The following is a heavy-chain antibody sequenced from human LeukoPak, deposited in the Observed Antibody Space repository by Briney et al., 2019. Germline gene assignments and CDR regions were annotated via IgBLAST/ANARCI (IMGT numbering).Heavy chain of an antibody. CDR2: IQQDGSEK. CDR1: GLSFSSYW. Sequence: GGSLRLSCAGSGLSFSSYWMSWVRQGPGKWREWVANIQQDGSEKNYVDSVMGRFTISRDNAKNSLYLQMNSLRVEDTAVYYCARVIVVGGVGYISTTNFDYWGQGMLVTVSS. CDR3: ARVIVVGGVGYISTTNFDY. D-gene: IGHD2-8*01. V-gene: IGHV3-7*01. J-gene: IGHJ4*02.